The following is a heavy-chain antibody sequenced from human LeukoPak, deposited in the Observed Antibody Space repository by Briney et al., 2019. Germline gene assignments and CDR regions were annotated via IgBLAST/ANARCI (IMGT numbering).Heavy chain of an antibody. J-gene: IGHJ3*02. Sequence: ASVKVSCKASGYTFTSYYMHWVRQAPGQGLEWMGIINPSGGSTSYAQKFQGRVTMTRDTSTSTVYMELSSLRSEDTAVYYCARDKAYSGYEPDAFDIWGQGTMVTVSS. V-gene: IGHV1-46*01. D-gene: IGHD5-12*01. CDR1: GYTFTSYY. CDR2: INPSGGST. CDR3: ARDKAYSGYEPDAFDI.